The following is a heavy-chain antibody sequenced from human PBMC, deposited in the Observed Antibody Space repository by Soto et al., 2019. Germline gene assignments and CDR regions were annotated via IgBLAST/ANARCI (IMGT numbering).Heavy chain of an antibody. Sequence: SETLSLTCAVYGGSFSDYYWSWIRQPPGKGLEWIGEINHSGSTNYNPSLKSRVTISVDTSKNQFSLKLSSVTAADTAVYYCASEGRYYASGRFWWFDPWGQGTMVNVS. CDR3: ASEGRYYASGRFWWFDP. V-gene: IGHV4-34*01. CDR2: INHSGST. J-gene: IGHJ5*02. D-gene: IGHD3-10*01. CDR1: GGSFSDYY.